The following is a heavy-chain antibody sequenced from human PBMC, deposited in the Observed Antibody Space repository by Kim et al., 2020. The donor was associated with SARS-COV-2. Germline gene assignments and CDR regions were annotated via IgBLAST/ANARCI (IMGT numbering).Heavy chain of an antibody. D-gene: IGHD3-10*01. V-gene: IGHV4-34*01. Sequence: KSRVTISVDTSKNQFSLKLSSVTAADTAVYYCARAYYGSGSYLMGYRFDPWGQGTLVTVSS. CDR3: ARAYYGSGSYLMGYRFDP. J-gene: IGHJ5*02.